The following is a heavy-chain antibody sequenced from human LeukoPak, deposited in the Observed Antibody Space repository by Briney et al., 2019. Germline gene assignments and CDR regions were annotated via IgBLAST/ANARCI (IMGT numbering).Heavy chain of an antibody. D-gene: IGHD6-13*01. CDR3: ARRPYSSSWPFNY. Sequence: PSETLSLTCAVYGGTFSGYYWSWIRQPPGKGLEWIGEINHSGGSTNYNPSLKSRVTISVDTSKNQFSRKVSSVTAADTAVYYCARRPYSSSWPFNYWGQGTVVTVSS. J-gene: IGHJ4*02. CDR2: INHSGGST. V-gene: IGHV4-34*01. CDR1: GGTFSGYY.